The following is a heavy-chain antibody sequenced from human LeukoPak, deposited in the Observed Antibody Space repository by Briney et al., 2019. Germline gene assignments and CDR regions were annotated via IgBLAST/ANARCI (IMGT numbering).Heavy chain of an antibody. Sequence: GRSLRLSCAASGFVVSSNSMSWVRQAPGKGLEWVSIIESRGNTYYADLVKGRFTISRDNSKNTLYLQMNSLRAEDTAVYYCALLVRGVFNSFDYWGQGALVTVSS. CDR2: IESRGNT. J-gene: IGHJ4*02. V-gene: IGHV3-66*01. CDR1: GFVVSSNS. D-gene: IGHD3-10*01. CDR3: ALLVRGVFNSFDY.